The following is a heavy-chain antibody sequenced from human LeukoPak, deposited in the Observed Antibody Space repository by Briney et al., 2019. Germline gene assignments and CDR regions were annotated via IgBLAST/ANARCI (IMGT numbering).Heavy chain of an antibody. V-gene: IGHV4-38-2*02. CDR2: VHHSGTT. CDR3: AKGIPFDF. J-gene: IGHJ4*02. D-gene: IGHD2-2*02. Sequence: PSETLSLTCSVSFPVTNGFHWAWIRQPPGKGLEFMGYVHHSGTTYYNPSLNGRATISVGASKYQFSLRLTSVTAADTAVYFCAKGIPFDFWGQGRLVTVSS. CDR1: FPVTNGFH.